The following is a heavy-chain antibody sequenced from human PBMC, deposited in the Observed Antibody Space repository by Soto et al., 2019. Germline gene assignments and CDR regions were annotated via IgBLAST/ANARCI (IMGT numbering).Heavy chain of an antibody. CDR2: IIPIFGTA. CDR1: GYTFSSYA. CDR3: ARGKGINYDFWSGFGMDV. D-gene: IGHD3-3*01. J-gene: IGHJ6*02. Sequence: SSVKFSCKSAGYTFSSYAISCVRHAPGQVLEWMGGIIPIFGTANYAQKFRGRVTITADKSTSTAYMELSSLRSEDTAVYYCARGKGINYDFWSGFGMDVWGQGTTVTGSS. V-gene: IGHV1-69*06.